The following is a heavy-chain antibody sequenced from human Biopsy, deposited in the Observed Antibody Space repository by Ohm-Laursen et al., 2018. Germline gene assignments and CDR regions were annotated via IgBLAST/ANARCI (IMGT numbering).Heavy chain of an antibody. V-gene: IGHV4-59*07. CDR2: VYNGGIT. Sequence: SDTLSLTCSVSGGSIISYYWTWIRQPPGQGLEWIGHVYNGGITNYNPSLKSRVTISKDTSKNQFPLQVNSVTAADTAVYYCARTPRGNFWSGSYKRGLWFDLWGQGTLVIVSS. D-gene: IGHD3-3*01. CDR1: GGSIISYY. CDR3: ARTPRGNFWSGSYKRGLWFDL. J-gene: IGHJ5*02.